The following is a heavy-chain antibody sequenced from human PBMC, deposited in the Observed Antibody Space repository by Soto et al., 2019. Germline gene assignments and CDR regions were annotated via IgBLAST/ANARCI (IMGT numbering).Heavy chain of an antibody. D-gene: IGHD6-19*01. CDR3: ARGSVAGRRFDY. CDR1: GYTFTGYY. J-gene: IGHJ4*02. V-gene: IGHV1-2*02. Sequence: ASVKVSCKASGYTFTGYYMHWVRQAPGQGLEWMGWINPNSGGTNYAQKFQGRVTMTRDTSTSTVYMELSSLRSEDTAVYYCARGSVAGRRFDYWGQGTLVTVSS. CDR2: INPNSGGT.